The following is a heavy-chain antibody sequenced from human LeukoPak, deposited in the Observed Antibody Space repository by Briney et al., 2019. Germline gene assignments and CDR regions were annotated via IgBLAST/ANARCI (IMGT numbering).Heavy chain of an antibody. CDR3: AREVFPYYDSSGYRPMDWYFDL. V-gene: IGHV4-34*01. J-gene: IGHJ2*01. D-gene: IGHD3-22*01. Sequence: SETLSLTCAVYGGSFSGYYWSWIRQPPGKGLEWIGEINHSGSTNYNPSLKSRVTISVDTSKNQFSLKLSSVTAADTAVYYCAREVFPYYDSSGYRPMDWYFDLWGRGTLVTVSS. CDR1: GGSFSGYY. CDR2: INHSGST.